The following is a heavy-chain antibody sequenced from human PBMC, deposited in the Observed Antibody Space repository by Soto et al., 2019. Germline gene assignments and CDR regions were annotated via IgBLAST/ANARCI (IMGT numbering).Heavy chain of an antibody. CDR2: IIPIFGTA. D-gene: IGHD3-22*01. CDR1: GGTFSSYA. V-gene: IGHV1-69*13. CDR3: ASQLYYYDSSSNWVDT. J-gene: IGHJ5*02. Sequence: SVKVSCKASGGTFSSYAISWVRQAPGQGLEWMGGIIPIFGTANYAQKFQGRVTITADESTSTAYMELSSLRSEDTAVYYCASQLYYYDSSSNWVDTGGQGTLVTVSS.